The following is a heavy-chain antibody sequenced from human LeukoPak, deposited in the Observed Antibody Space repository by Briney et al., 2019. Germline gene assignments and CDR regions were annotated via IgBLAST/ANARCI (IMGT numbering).Heavy chain of an antibody. Sequence: GGSLRLSCVTSGFTFSNHAMHWVRQAPGKGLEWVAVISYDGSNKYYADSVKGRFTISRDNSKNTLYLQMNSLRAEDTAVYYCAKDGGTVTTVFDYWGQGTLVTVSS. CDR2: ISYDGSNK. CDR1: GFTFSNHA. V-gene: IGHV3-30*04. J-gene: IGHJ4*02. CDR3: AKDGGTVTTVFDY. D-gene: IGHD4-17*01.